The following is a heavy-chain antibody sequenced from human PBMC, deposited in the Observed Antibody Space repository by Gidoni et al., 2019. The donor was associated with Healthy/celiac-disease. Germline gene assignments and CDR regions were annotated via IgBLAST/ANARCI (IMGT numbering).Heavy chain of an antibody. Sequence: EVQLVESGGGVVRPGGSLRLSCAASGFTFDAYGMSWVRQAPGKGLEWVSGINWNGGSTGYADSVKGRFTISRDNAKNSLYLQMNSLRAEDTALYHCARDRASYGDYLNWFDPWGQGTLVTVSS. D-gene: IGHD4-17*01. CDR2: INWNGGST. V-gene: IGHV3-20*01. CDR3: ARDRASYGDYLNWFDP. CDR1: GFTFDAYG. J-gene: IGHJ5*02.